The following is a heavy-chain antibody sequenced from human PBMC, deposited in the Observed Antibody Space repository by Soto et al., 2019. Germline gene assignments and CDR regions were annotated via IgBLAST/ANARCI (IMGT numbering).Heavy chain of an antibody. D-gene: IGHD2-21*01. Sequence: GVSLRLPCAASRFSFSSFEMHWVRRAPGKRLEWVSYFTITGNTLYYAGSVKGRFTSFRDNAKSSLYLQTNRLRAEDTAVYYRARGNCPVGVHWGQGSLGAV. J-gene: IGHJ4*02. CDR3: ARGNCPVGVH. CDR1: RFSFSSFE. CDR2: FTITGNTL. V-gene: IGHV3-48*03.